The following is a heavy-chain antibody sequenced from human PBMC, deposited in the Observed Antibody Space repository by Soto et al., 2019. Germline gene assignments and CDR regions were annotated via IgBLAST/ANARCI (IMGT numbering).Heavy chain of an antibody. J-gene: IGHJ4*02. D-gene: IGHD3-22*01. Sequence: PSETLSLTCAVYGGSFSAYYWSWIRQPPGKGREWMGEINHSGGTSDNPSPKSRVTISVDTSTSQFSLKLTSVTAADRAVYYCARGSVDTVDSSGFYDYWGQGTPVTVSS. V-gene: IGHV4-34*01. CDR3: ARGSVDTVDSSGFYDY. CDR1: GGSFSAYY. CDR2: INHSGGT.